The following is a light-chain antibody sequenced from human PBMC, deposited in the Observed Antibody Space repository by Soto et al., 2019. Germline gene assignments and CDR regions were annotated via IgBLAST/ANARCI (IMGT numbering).Light chain of an antibody. CDR3: QHANSFPFT. CDR1: QGISSW. V-gene: IGKV1-12*02. Sequence: DIQMTQSPSSVSASVGDRVTITCRASQGISSWLAWYQQKPGKAPKLLIYAASSLQSGLPSRFCGSASGTDFTLTVSRLQPEGFASSSWQHANSFPFTFGPGTKVHIK. CDR2: AAS. J-gene: IGKJ3*01.